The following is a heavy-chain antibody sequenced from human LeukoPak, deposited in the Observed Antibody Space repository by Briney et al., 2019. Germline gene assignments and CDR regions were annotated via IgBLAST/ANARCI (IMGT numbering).Heavy chain of an antibody. CDR1: GYTFTSYG. Sequence: ASVKVSCKASGYTFTSYGISWVRQAPGQGLEWMGWISAYNGNTNYAQKLQGRVTMTTDTSTSTAYMELRSLRSDDTAVYYCAGDLGYCSSTSCPFDPWGQGTLVTVSS. CDR3: AGDLGYCSSTSCPFDP. D-gene: IGHD2-2*01. CDR2: ISAYNGNT. V-gene: IGHV1-18*01. J-gene: IGHJ5*02.